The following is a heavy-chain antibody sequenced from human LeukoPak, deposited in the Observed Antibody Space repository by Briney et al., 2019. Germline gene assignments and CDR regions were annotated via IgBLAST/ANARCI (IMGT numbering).Heavy chain of an antibody. CDR2: IIPIFGTA. Sequence: SVKVSCKASGGTFSSYAISWVRQAPGQGLEWMGGIIPIFGTANYAQKFQGRVTITADESTSTAYMELSSLRSEDTAMYYCARHRDSYGDFLFDYWGQGTLVTVSS. J-gene: IGHJ4*02. V-gene: IGHV1-69*13. CDR3: ARHRDSYGDFLFDY. CDR1: GGTFSSYA. D-gene: IGHD4-17*01.